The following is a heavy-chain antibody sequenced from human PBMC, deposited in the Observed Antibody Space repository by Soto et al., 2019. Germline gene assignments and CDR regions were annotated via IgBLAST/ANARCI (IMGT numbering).Heavy chain of an antibody. Sequence: PGGSLRLSCAASGFTFSSYAMHWVRQAPGKGLEWVAVISYDGSNKYYADSVKGRFTISRDNSKNTLYLQMNSLRAEDTAVYYCARDKDYGGNSDYYGMDVWGQGTTVTVSS. CDR1: GFTFSSYA. J-gene: IGHJ6*02. CDR3: ARDKDYGGNSDYYGMDV. V-gene: IGHV3-30-3*01. D-gene: IGHD4-17*01. CDR2: ISYDGSNK.